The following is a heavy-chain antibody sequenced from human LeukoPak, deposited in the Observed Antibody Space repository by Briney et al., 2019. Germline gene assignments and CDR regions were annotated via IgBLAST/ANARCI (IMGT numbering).Heavy chain of an antibody. Sequence: PGGSLRLSCAGSGFTFSSYAMSWVRQAPGKGLEWVSVISGSGGSTYYADSVKGRFTISRDNSKNTLYLQMNSLRAEDTAIYYCAKDRDYYDSSGYDYWGQGTLVTVSS. D-gene: IGHD3-22*01. CDR1: GFTFSSYA. V-gene: IGHV3-23*01. CDR2: ISGSGGST. CDR3: AKDRDYYDSSGYDY. J-gene: IGHJ4*02.